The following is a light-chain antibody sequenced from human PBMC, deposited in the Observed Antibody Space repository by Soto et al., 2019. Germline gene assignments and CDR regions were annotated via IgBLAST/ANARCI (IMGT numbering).Light chain of an antibody. CDR1: SSNIGSNT. V-gene: IGLV1-44*01. CDR2: SNT. Sequence: QSVLTQPRSVSGTPGQRVTIFCSGSSSNIGSNTVNWYQQFPGTAPKLLIYSNTQRPSGVPARFSGSKSGTSASLAISELQSEDEADYYCASWDDSLDGHVFGSGTKVTVL. CDR3: ASWDDSLDGHV. J-gene: IGLJ1*01.